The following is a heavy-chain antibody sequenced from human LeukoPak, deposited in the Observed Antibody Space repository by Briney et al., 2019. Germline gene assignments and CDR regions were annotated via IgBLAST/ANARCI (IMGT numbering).Heavy chain of an antibody. CDR3: ARSWVGGSPHYYYYMDV. D-gene: IGHD2-15*01. V-gene: IGHV3-20*04. J-gene: IGHJ6*03. CDR2: INWNGGNT. Sequence: PGGSLRLSCAASGFTFDDYGMSWVRHAPGKGLEWVSGINWNGGNTGYADSVKGRFTISRDNAKNSLYLQMNSLRAEDTALYYCARSWVGGSPHYYYYMDVWGKGTTVTVSS. CDR1: GFTFDDYG.